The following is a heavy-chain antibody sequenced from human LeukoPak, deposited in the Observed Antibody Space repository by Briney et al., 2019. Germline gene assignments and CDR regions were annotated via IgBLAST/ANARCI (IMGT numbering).Heavy chain of an antibody. D-gene: IGHD1-26*01. Sequence: GGSLRLSCAASGFRFSDYALHWVRQTPGKGLEWLAIISPDVSNEYYADAVRGRFTISRDNSKDTLYLQMHSLRAEDTALYYCAREGWSGRNGEYLVGGMDVWAQGTTVTVSS. J-gene: IGHJ6*02. CDR1: GFRFSDYA. CDR3: AREGWSGRNGEYLVGGMDV. V-gene: IGHV3-30*04. CDR2: ISPDVSNE.